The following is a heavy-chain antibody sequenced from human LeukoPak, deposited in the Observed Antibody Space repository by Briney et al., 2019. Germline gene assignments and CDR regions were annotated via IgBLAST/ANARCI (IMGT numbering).Heavy chain of an antibody. J-gene: IGHJ6*02. Sequence: GGSLRLSCAASGFTFSSYAMHWVRQAPGKGLEWVAVISYDGSNKYYADSVKGRLTISRDNSKNTLYLQMNSLRAEDTAVYYCARDQAPLRFLEWLLSPGGMDVWGQGTTVTVSS. D-gene: IGHD3-3*01. V-gene: IGHV3-30*04. CDR1: GFTFSSYA. CDR3: ARDQAPLRFLEWLLSPGGMDV. CDR2: ISYDGSNK.